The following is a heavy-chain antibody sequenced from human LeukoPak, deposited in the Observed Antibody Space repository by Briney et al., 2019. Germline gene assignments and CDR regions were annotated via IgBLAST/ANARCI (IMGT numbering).Heavy chain of an antibody. CDR2: IIPILDIA. D-gene: IGHD2-2*01. Sequence: ASVKVSCKASGGTFSSYTISWVRQAPGQGLEWMGRIIPILDIANYAQKFQGRVAITADKSTSTAYMELSSLRSEDTAVYYCARSHSRAVPAANPLWGWFDPWGQGTLVTVSS. V-gene: IGHV1-69*02. J-gene: IGHJ5*02. CDR1: GGTFSSYT. CDR3: ARSHSRAVPAANPLWGWFDP.